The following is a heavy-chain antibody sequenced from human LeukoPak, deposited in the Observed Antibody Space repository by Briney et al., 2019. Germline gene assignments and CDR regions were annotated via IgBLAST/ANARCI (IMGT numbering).Heavy chain of an antibody. CDR3: ARLIGRVVPAAIGY. J-gene: IGHJ4*02. D-gene: IGHD2-2*01. V-gene: IGHV3-48*03. Sequence: GGSLRLSCAASGFTFSSYEMNWVRQAPGKGLEWVSYISSSSSTIYYTDSVKGRFTISRDNAKDSLYLQMNSLRDEDTAVYYCARLIGRVVPAAIGYWGQGTLVTVSS. CDR1: GFTFSSYE. CDR2: ISSSSSTI.